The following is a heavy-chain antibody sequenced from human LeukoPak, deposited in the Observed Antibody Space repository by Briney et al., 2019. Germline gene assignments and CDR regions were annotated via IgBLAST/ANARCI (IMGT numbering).Heavy chain of an antibody. CDR3: ASLAVTRGFDY. D-gene: IGHD4-17*01. V-gene: IGHV1-69*04. CDR1: GGTFSSYA. Sequence: SVKVSCKASGGTFSSYAISWVRQAPGQGLEWMGRIIPILGIANYAQKFQGRVTITADKSTSTAYMELSSLRSEDTAVYYCASLAVTRGFDYWGQGTLVTVSS. CDR2: IIPILGIA. J-gene: IGHJ4*02.